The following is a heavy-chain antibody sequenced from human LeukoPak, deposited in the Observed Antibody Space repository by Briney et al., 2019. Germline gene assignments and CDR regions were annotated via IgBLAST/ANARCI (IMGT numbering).Heavy chain of an antibody. CDR2: ISSTSTDI. Sequence: GGSLRLSCTAFGFTFSNHGMNWVRQAPGKGLEWISYISSTSTDIYYVDSVKGRFTISRDNAKNSLYLQMNSLRPEDTSIYYCARRGPYFDYWGQGILVTVSS. CDR3: ARRGPYFDY. J-gene: IGHJ4*02. V-gene: IGHV3-21*05. D-gene: IGHD3-10*01. CDR1: GFTFSNHG.